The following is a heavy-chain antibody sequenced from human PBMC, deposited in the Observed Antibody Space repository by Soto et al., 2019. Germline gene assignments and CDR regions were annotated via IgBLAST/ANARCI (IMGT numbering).Heavy chain of an antibody. CDR1: GYTFTGYY. J-gene: IGHJ4*02. CDR3: ARGVGWEPLDY. CDR2: ISAYNGNT. V-gene: IGHV1-18*04. D-gene: IGHD1-26*01. Sequence: ASVKVSCKASGYTFTGYYMHWVRQAPGQGLEWMGWISAYNGNTNYAQKLQGRVTMTTDTSTSTAYMELRSLRADDTAVYYCARGVGWEPLDYWGQGTLVTVSS.